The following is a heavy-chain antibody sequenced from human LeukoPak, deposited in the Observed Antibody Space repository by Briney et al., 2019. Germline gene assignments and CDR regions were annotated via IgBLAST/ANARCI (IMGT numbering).Heavy chain of an antibody. CDR3: ARGGKPFGFDY. D-gene: IGHD1-1*01. CDR2: VSYSGST. V-gene: IGHV4-30-4*08. CDR1: GGSISSGGYY. Sequence: SETLSLTCTVSGGSISSGGYYWSWIRQHPGKGLEWIGYVSYSGSTYYNPSLKSRVTISVDTSKNQFSLKLSSVTAADTAVYYCARGGKPFGFDYWGQGTLVTVSS. J-gene: IGHJ4*02.